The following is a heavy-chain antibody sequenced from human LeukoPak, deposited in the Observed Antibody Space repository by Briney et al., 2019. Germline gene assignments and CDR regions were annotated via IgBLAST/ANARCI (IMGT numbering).Heavy chain of an antibody. J-gene: IGHJ3*02. CDR2: IYYSGST. CDR1: GDSISSGGSY. D-gene: IGHD2-8*02. Sequence: SETLPLTCTVSGDSISSGGSYWTWIRQHPGEGLEWIGYIYYSGSTNYNPSLKSRVTISVDTSKNQFSLKLSSVTAADTAVYYCARRGPDPALVAFDIWGQGTMVTVSS. V-gene: IGHV4-61*08. CDR3: ARRGPDPALVAFDI.